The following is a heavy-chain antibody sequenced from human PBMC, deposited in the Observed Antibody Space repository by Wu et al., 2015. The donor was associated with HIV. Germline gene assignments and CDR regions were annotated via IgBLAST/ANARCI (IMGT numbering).Heavy chain of an antibody. Sequence: QVQLVQSGIEVKKSGASVKVSCKASGYNFNGFGIIWVRQAPGQGLEWMGWISDYERNIHYGQKFRGRLTLTADTVTSTAFMDLRNLRSDDTAIYFCARGRVFLVIRGFFDFWGQGTLVTVSS. J-gene: IGHJ4*02. V-gene: IGHV1-18*01. D-gene: IGHD4-23*01. CDR2: ISDYERNI. CDR3: ARGRVFLVIRGFFDF. CDR1: GYNFNGFG.